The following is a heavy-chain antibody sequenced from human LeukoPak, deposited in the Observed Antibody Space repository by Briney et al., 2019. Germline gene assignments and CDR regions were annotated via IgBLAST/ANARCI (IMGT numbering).Heavy chain of an antibody. D-gene: IGHD5-12*01. CDR1: GYTFTDYY. CDR3: ARGENTVATPTF. CDR2: ISPNSGGT. J-gene: IGHJ4*02. Sequence: ASVKVSCKASGYTFTDYYIHWVRQAPGQGLEWMGWISPNSGGTNYAQNFQGRVTMTRDTSISTAYMELSRLRSDDTAVYYCARGENTVATPTFWGQGTLVTVSS. V-gene: IGHV1-2*02.